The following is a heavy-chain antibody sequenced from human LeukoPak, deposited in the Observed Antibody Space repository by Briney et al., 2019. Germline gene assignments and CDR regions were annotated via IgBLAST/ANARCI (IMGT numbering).Heavy chain of an antibody. CDR3: AKGKGGSYHTPLS. D-gene: IGHD1-26*01. CDR1: GFTFSSYA. CDR2: ISGSGGST. J-gene: IGHJ5*02. Sequence: GGSLRLSCAASGFTFSSYAMSWVRQAPGKGLEWVSAISGSGGSTYYGDSVKGRFTISRDNSKNTLYLQMNSLRAEDTAVYYCAKGKGGSYHTPLSWGQGTLVTVSS. V-gene: IGHV3-23*01.